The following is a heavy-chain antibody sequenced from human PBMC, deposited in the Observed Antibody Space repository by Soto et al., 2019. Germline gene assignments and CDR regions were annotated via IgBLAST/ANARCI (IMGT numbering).Heavy chain of an antibody. D-gene: IGHD3-22*01. V-gene: IGHV3-30-3*01. CDR3: ARDGYYYDSSGYSYYFDY. CDR2: MSYDGSNK. Sequence: GGSLRLSCAASGFTFSSYGVHWVRQAPGKGLEWVTLMSYDGSNKYHADSVKGRFTLSRDNSKNTLYLQMNSLRAEDTAVYYCARDGYYYDSSGYSYYFDYWGQGTLVTVYS. CDR1: GFTFSSYG. J-gene: IGHJ4*02.